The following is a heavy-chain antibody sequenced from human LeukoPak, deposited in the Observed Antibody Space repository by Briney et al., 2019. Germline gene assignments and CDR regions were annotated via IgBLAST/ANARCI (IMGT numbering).Heavy chain of an antibody. CDR1: GGSISSSSYY. J-gene: IGHJ4*02. CDR3: ARHELWLGAGRTTFDY. Sequence: SETLSLTCTVSGGSISSSSYYWGWMRQPPGKGLDWIGSVYYSGSTYDNPALKRRATISVDTSKNQFYMKLSPVTDADTVVYYCARHELWLGAGRTTFDYWGQGTLVTVSS. D-gene: IGHD5-18*01. CDR2: VYYSGST. V-gene: IGHV4-39*01.